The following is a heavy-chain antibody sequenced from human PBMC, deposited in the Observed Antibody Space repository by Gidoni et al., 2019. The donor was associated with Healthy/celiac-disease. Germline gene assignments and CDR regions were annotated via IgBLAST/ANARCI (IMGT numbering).Heavy chain of an antibody. V-gene: IGHV1-2*02. Sequence: HVQLVQSGADVRKHGASVKVSWKPSRYTFTGYDMHWVRQAPGQGLEWVGWINSKSGDTNYAQKFQGRVTMTRDTSISTAYMELSRLRSDDTAVYYCASAELRYYYDSSGYPGYWGQGTLVTVSS. CDR1: RYTFTGYD. CDR3: ASAELRYYYDSSGYPGY. D-gene: IGHD3-22*01. CDR2: INSKSGDT. J-gene: IGHJ4*02.